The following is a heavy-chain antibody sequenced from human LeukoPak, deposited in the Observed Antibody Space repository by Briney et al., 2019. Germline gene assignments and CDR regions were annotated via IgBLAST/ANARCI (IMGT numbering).Heavy chain of an antibody. CDR3: AKALDYGDYEYFGY. V-gene: IGHV3-43*02. CDR1: GFTFEDYA. D-gene: IGHD4-17*01. J-gene: IGHJ4*02. CDR2: MSGDGGST. Sequence: PGGSLRLSCAASGFTFEDYAMHWVRQAPGKGLEWVSLMSGDGGSTYYADSVKGRFTISRDNSQNSLYLQMTSLRTEDTALYYCAKALDYGDYEYFGYWGQGTLVTVSS.